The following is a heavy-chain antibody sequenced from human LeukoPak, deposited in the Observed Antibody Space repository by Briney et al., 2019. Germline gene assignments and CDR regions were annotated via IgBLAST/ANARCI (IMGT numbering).Heavy chain of an antibody. D-gene: IGHD1-26*01. CDR1: GFAFGSEA. V-gene: IGHV3-23*01. Sequence: PGGSLRLSCAVSGFAFGSEAMSWVRQSPARGLEWVASISPGGGTTYYADYVKGRFTISRDNSNNSLLVQMNSLRAEDTAVYYCAKSIDQWELLSVDYWGQGTLVTVSS. J-gene: IGHJ4*02. CDR3: AKSIDQWELLSVDY. CDR2: ISPGGGTT.